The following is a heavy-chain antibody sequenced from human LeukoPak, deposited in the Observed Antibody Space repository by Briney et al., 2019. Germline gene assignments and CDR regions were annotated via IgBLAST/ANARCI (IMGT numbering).Heavy chain of an antibody. D-gene: IGHD1-26*01. V-gene: IGHV3-48*04. CDR3: ARDLIRGSYVDY. Sequence: GGSLRLSCVASGFTFRSYSMNWVRQAPGKGLEWVSYISSTSGTIYYADSMKGRFTISRDNAKNSLYLQMNGLRAEDTAVYYCARDLIRGSYVDYWGQGTLVTVSS. CDR1: GFTFRSYS. CDR2: ISSTSGTI. J-gene: IGHJ4*02.